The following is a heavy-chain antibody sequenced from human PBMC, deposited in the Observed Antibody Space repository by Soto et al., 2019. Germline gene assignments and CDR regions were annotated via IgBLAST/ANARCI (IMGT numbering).Heavy chain of an antibody. CDR1: GGSISSGGYY. D-gene: IGHD2-15*01. Sequence: QVQLQESGPGLVKPSQTLSLTCTVSGGSISSGGYYWSWIRQHPGKGLEWIGYIYYSGSTYYNPSLMIRVTISVDTSTRLLFLKPSSVSTADTAVYYCASGCSGGSCYHYYYYMDVWGKGTTVTVSS. CDR2: IYYSGST. CDR3: ASGCSGGSCYHYYYYMDV. V-gene: IGHV4-31*03. J-gene: IGHJ6*03.